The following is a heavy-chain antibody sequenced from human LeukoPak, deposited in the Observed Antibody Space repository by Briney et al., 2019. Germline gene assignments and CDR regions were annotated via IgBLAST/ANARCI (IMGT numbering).Heavy chain of an antibody. J-gene: IGHJ4*02. D-gene: IGHD1-26*01. V-gene: IGHV3-23*01. CDR1: GFTFRSYA. CDR3: AKGRYSGSYDGFDS. Sequence: GGSLRLSCAASGFTFRSYAMSWVRQAPGKGLEWVSVISGSGGSTYYADSVKGRFTISRDNSKNTLYLQMNSLRAEDTAVYYCAKGRYSGSYDGFDSWGQGALVTVSS. CDR2: ISGSGGST.